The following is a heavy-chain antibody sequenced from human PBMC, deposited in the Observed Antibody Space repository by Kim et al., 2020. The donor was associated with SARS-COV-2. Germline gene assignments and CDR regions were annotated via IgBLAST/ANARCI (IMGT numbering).Heavy chain of an antibody. J-gene: IGHJ5*02. CDR2: T. V-gene: IGHV4-59*01. CDR3: ARVKPVTRLDT. Sequence: TTYNPSHQSRVTRSVDTSKNQSSLKLNSVTATDTALYYCARVKPVTRLDTWGQGTLVTVSS. D-gene: IGHD4-17*01.